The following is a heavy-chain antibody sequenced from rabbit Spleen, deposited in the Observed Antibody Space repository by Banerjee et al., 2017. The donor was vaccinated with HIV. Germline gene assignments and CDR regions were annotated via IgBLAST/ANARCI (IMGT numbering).Heavy chain of an antibody. D-gene: IGHD1-1*01. V-gene: IGHV1S45*01. CDR3: ARNLTGVIGWNFGW. CDR2: IYVASSSTT. J-gene: IGHJ4*01. Sequence: EQLEESGGGLVQPGGSLKLSCKASGFDFSTYSMSWVRQAPGKGLEWIGCIYVASSSTTYYATWAKGRFTISKTSSTTVTLQMTSLTAADTATYFCARNLTGVIGWNFGWWGPGTLVTVS. CDR1: GFDFSTYS.